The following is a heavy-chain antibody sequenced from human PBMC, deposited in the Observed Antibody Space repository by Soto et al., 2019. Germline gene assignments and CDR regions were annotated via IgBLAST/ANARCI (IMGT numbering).Heavy chain of an antibody. J-gene: IGHJ6*02. CDR1: GSTFTSYD. D-gene: IGHD5-18*01. Sequence: GVSVQVSCKASGSTFTSYDISWVRQATGQGLEWMGWMNPNSGNTGYAQKFQGRVTMTRNTSISTAYMELSSLRSEDTAVYYCARSRAMVRGYYYYGMDVWGQGTTVTVTS. CDR2: MNPNSGNT. CDR3: ARSRAMVRGYYYYGMDV. V-gene: IGHV1-8*01.